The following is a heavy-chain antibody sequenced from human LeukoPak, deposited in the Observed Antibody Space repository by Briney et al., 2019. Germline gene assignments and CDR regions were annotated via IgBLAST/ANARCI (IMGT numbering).Heavy chain of an antibody. Sequence: PGGSLRLSCAASVVTFSSYAMSWVRQAPGEGLEWVSAISNDGGGTNYADFVKGRFTISRDNSKNTLFLQMNSLRAEDTALNYCAKGSSGYFVDLWGQGTLVTVSS. CDR1: VVTFSSYA. V-gene: IGHV3-23*01. D-gene: IGHD3-22*01. J-gene: IGHJ5*02. CDR2: ISNDGGGT. CDR3: AKGSSGYFVDL.